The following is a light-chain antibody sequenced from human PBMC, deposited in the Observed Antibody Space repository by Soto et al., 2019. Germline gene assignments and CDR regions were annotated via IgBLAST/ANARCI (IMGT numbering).Light chain of an antibody. CDR3: HQYNRYWT. J-gene: IGKJ1*01. V-gene: IGKV1-5*03. CDR2: KAS. Sequence: DIQMTQSPSTLSASVGDRVTITCRASQSISTWLAWYQHEPGKAPKLLIYKASNLETGVPSRFSGSGSGTEFTLTISSLEPDDFATYYCHQYNRYWTFGQGTKVEMK. CDR1: QSISTW.